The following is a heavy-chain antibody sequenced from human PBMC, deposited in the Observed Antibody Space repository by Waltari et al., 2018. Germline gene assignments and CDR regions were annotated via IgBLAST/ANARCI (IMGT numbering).Heavy chain of an antibody. Sequence: QVQLQQWGAGLFKPSETLSLTCAVYGGSFSGYYWSSIRQPPGKGLEWIGEINHSGSTNYNPSLKSRVTISVDTSKNQFSLKLSSVTAADTAVYYCASPRYMDVWGKGTTVTISS. CDR3: ASPRYMDV. V-gene: IGHV4-34*01. CDR1: GGSFSGYY. CDR2: INHSGST. J-gene: IGHJ6*03.